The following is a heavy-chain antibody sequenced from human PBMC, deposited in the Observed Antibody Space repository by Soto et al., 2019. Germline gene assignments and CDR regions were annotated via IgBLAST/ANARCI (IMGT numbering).Heavy chain of an antibody. CDR2: ISASGGST. Sequence: EVQLLESGGGLVQPGGSLRLSCAASGFTFSTYAMSWVRQAPGKGLEWVSVISASGGSTFYADSVKGRFTVSRDNSRNTLYLQVISLRVEDTAVYYCAKDLRTSTYYNYGMDVWGQGTTVTVSS. CDR3: AKDLRTSTYYNYGMDV. V-gene: IGHV3-23*01. J-gene: IGHJ6*02. CDR1: GFTFSTYA.